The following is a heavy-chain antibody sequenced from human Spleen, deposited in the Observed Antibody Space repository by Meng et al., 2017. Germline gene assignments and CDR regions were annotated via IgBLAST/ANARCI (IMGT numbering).Heavy chain of an antibody. V-gene: IGHV3-74*03. CDR3: AKGGMYTSGRLDY. D-gene: IGHD6-19*01. Sequence: GESLKISCAASGFTFSSYNMHWVRQTPGEGLVWVSRINTDASITTYADSVKGRFTISRDNSKNTLYLQMNSLRAEDTAVYYCAKGGMYTSGRLDYWGQGTLVTVSS. J-gene: IGHJ4*02. CDR2: INTDASIT. CDR1: GFTFSSYN.